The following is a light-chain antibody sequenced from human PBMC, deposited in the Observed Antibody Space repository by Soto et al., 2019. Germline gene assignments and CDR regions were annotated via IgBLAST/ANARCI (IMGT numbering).Light chain of an antibody. CDR2: KAS. V-gene: IGKV1-5*03. J-gene: IGKJ1*01. Sequence: DIEMTQSPSTLSASVGDRVSITCRASQSISNCLAWYQQKPGKAPKLLIYKASSLESGVPSRLSGSGSGTEFTLSISSLQPDDFANYYCQEYNSYWTFGQGTKVEMK. CDR3: QEYNSYWT. CDR1: QSISNC.